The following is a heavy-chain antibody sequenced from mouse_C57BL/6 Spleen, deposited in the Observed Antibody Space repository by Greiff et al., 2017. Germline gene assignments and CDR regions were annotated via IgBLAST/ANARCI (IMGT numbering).Heavy chain of an antibody. CDR1: GYSFTSYY. V-gene: IGHV1-66*01. CDR2: IYPGSGNN. CDR3: ALNWDGNAMDY. Sequence: QVQLQQSGPELVKPGASVKISCKASGYSFTSYYIHWVKQRPGQGLERIGWIYPGSGNNKYNEKFKGTATLTADTSSSTAYMQLSSLTSEDSAVYYGALNWDGNAMDYWGQGTSVTVSS. J-gene: IGHJ4*01. D-gene: IGHD4-1*01.